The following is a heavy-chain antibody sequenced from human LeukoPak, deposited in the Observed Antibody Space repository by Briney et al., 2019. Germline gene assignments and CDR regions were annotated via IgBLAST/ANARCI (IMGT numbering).Heavy chain of an antibody. V-gene: IGHV5-51*01. CDR2: ILPGDSDT. D-gene: IGHD5-12*01. CDR3: ARLPGSGHAANFDY. Sequence: GESLKISCQVSGYIFTSYWIAWVRQMPGKGLEWMGIILPGDSDTRYSPSFQGQVTISADRSISTAYLQWSSLKASDTATYYCARLPGSGHAANFDYWGQGTLVTVSS. CDR1: GYIFTSYW. J-gene: IGHJ4*02.